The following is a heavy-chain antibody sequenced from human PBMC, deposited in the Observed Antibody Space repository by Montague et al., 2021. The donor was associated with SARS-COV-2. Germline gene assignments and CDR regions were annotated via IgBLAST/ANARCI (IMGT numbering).Heavy chain of an antibody. J-gene: IGHJ4*02. CDR1: GYSFTNHW. D-gene: IGHD4-17*01. CDR2: VYGGDSDT. CDR3: ARLRSGDHTEFDY. Sequence: QSGAEVKKPGGSLKISCKVSGYSFTNHWIAWVRQMPGKGPEWLGIVYGGDSDTKYSPSFQGHVTMSADKSVSTAFLQWSSLKASDTAIYYCARLRSGDHTEFDYWGQGTLVTVSS. V-gene: IGHV5-51*03.